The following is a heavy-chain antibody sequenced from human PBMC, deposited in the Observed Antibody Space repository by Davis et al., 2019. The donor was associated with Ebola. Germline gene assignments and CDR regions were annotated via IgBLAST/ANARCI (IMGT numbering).Heavy chain of an antibody. CDR2: ISWNSGSI. D-gene: IGHD5-24*01. Sequence: PGGSLRLSCAASGFTFDDYAMHWVRQAPGKGLEWVSGISWNSGSIGYADSVKGRFTISRDNAKNSLYLQMNSLRAEDTALYYCAKDIGRWGYDEGDYGMDVWGQGTTVTVSS. CDR3: AKDIGRWGYDEGDYGMDV. V-gene: IGHV3-9*01. J-gene: IGHJ6*02. CDR1: GFTFDDYA.